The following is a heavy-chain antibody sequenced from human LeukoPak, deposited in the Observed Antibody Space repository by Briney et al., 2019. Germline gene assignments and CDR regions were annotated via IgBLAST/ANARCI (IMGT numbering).Heavy chain of an antibody. J-gene: IGHJ6*02. D-gene: IGHD6-6*01. V-gene: IGHV3-23*01. CDR3: AKDQYSSSSAYYGMDV. Sequence: PGGSLRLSCAASGFTFSSYAMSWVRQAPGKGLEWVSAISGSGGSTYYADSVKGGFTISRDNSKNTLYLQMNSLRAEDTAVYYCAKDQYSSSSAYYGMDVWGQGTTVTVSS. CDR2: ISGSGGST. CDR1: GFTFSSYA.